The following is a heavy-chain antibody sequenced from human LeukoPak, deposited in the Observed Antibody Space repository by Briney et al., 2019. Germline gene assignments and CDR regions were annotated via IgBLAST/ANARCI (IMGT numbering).Heavy chain of an antibody. Sequence: ASVKVSCKASGYTFTGYYIHWVRQAPGQGLEWMGWINPNSGGTNYAQKFQGRVTVTRDTSISTAYMELSRLRSDDTAVYYCARDWRDGYNHFDYWGQGTLVTVSS. V-gene: IGHV1-2*02. CDR3: ARDWRDGYNHFDY. J-gene: IGHJ4*02. CDR1: GYTFTGYY. CDR2: INPNSGGT. D-gene: IGHD5-24*01.